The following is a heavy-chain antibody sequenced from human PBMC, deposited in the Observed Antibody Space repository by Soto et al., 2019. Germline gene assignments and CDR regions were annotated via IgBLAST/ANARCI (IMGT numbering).Heavy chain of an antibody. D-gene: IGHD4-17*01. J-gene: IGHJ5*02. V-gene: IGHV3-30*18. CDR1: GFTFSSYG. Sequence: QVQLVESGGGVVQSGRSLRLSCAASGFTFSSYGMHWVRQAPGKGLEWVAVISYDGSNKYYADSVKGRFTISRDNSKNTLYLQMNSLRAEDTAVYYCAKDPLDYGDDTWGQGTLVTVSS. CDR2: ISYDGSNK. CDR3: AKDPLDYGDDT.